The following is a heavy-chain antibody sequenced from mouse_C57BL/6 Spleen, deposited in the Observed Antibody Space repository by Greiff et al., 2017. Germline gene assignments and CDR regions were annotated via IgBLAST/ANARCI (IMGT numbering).Heavy chain of an antibody. CDR1: GYTFTDYY. V-gene: IGHV1-19*01. Sequence: VQLQQSGPVLVKPGASVKMSCKASGYTFTDYYMNWVKQSHGKSLEWIGVINPYNGGTSYNQKFKGKATLTVDKSSSTAYMELNSLTSEDSAVYYCARREDYFDYWGQGTTLTVSS. CDR2: INPYNGGT. J-gene: IGHJ2*01. CDR3: ARREDYFDY.